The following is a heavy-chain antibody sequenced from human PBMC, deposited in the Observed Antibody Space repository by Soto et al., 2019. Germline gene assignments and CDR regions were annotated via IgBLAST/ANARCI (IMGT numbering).Heavy chain of an antibody. CDR3: ARHVEASGYVQFDD. CDR1: GGSISSYY. CDR2: IYYSGST. V-gene: IGHV4-59*08. Sequence: SEILSLTCTVSGGSISSYYWSWIRQPPGKGLEWIGYIYYSGSTNYNPSLKSRVTISVDTSKNQFSLKLSSVTAADTAVYYRARHVEASGYVQFDDWGQGTLVTVSS. D-gene: IGHD5-12*01. J-gene: IGHJ4*02.